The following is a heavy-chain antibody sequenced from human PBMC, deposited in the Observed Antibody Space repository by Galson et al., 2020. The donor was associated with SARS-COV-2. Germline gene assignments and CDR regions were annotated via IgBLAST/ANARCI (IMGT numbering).Heavy chain of an antibody. D-gene: IGHD1-26*01. Sequence: GESLKISCAASGFTFSSYAMSWVRQAPGKGLEWVSAISGSGGSTYYADSVKGRFTISRDNSKNTLYLQMNSLRAEDTAVYYCAKASVGFEWELLPDYWGQGTLVTVSS. V-gene: IGHV3-23*01. J-gene: IGHJ4*02. CDR1: GFTFSSYA. CDR3: AKASVGFEWELLPDY. CDR2: ISGSGGST.